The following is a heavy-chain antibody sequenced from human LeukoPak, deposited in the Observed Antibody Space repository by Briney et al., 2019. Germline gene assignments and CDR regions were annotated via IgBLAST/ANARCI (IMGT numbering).Heavy chain of an antibody. CDR2: IIPIFGTA. CDR1: GGTFSSYA. D-gene: IGHD3-22*01. CDR3: ARDREATYDSNGYYDY. V-gene: IGHV1-69*05. Sequence: SVKVSCKASGGTFSSYAISGVRQAPGQGLEWMGGIIPIFGTANYAQKFQGRVTITTDESTSTAYMELSSLRPEDTAVYYCARDREATYDSNGYYDYWGQGPLVTAS. J-gene: IGHJ4*02.